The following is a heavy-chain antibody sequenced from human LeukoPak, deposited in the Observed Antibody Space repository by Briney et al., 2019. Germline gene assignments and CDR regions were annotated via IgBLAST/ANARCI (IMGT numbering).Heavy chain of an antibody. V-gene: IGHV3-11*04. Sequence: KSGGSLRLSCAASGFTFSDYYMSWIRQAPGKGLEWVSYISSSGSTIYYADSVKGRFTISRDNSKNTLYVQLNSLRPDDTAVYYCAKDSSDYYFDYWGQGTLVTVCS. D-gene: IGHD3-22*01. CDR3: AKDSSDYYFDY. CDR1: GFTFSDYY. J-gene: IGHJ4*02. CDR2: ISSSGSTI.